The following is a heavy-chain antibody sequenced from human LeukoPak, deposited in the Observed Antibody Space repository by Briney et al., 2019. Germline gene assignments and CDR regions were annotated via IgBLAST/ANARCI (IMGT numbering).Heavy chain of an antibody. CDR2: IRSKAYGGTT. CDR3: TSPGYSGSYPVGDFDY. Sequence: PGGSLRLSCTAYGFTFGDYAMSWVRQAPGKGLEWVGFIRSKAYGGTTEYAASVKGRFTISRDDSKSIAYLQMNSLKTEDTAVYYCTSPGYSGSYPVGDFDYWGQGTLVTVSS. CDR1: GFTFGDYA. D-gene: IGHD1-26*01. V-gene: IGHV3-49*04. J-gene: IGHJ4*02.